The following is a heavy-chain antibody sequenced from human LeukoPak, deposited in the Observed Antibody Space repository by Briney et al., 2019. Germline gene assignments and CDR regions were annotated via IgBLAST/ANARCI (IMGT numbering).Heavy chain of an antibody. CDR1: GFTFSSYG. Sequence: PGGSLRLSCAASGFTFSSYGMHWVRQAPGKGLEWVAFIRYDGSNKYYAVSVKGRYTISRDNSKNTLYLQMNSLRPEDTAVYYCAKDQGGSGSSLDYWGQGTLVTVSS. CDR2: IRYDGSNK. D-gene: IGHD3-10*01. J-gene: IGHJ4*02. CDR3: AKDQGGSGSSLDY. V-gene: IGHV3-30*02.